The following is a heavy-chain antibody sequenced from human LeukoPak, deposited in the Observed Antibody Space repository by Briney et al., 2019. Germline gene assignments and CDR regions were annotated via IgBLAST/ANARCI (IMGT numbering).Heavy chain of an antibody. CDR3: ASLEMDY. CDR1: GYSISIGYY. CDR2: IYHSGST. J-gene: IGHJ4*02. Sequence: SETLSLTCAVAGYSISIGYYWGWIRQPPGKGLEWIGSIYHSGSTYYNPSLKSRVTISVDTSKNQFSLKLSSVTAADTAVYYCASLEMDYWGQGTLVTVSS. V-gene: IGHV4-38-2*01.